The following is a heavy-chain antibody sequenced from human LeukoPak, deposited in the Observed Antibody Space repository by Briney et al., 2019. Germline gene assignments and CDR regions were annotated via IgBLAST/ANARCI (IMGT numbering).Heavy chain of an antibody. Sequence: GGSLRLSCAASGFTFDDYAMHWVRQAPGKGLEWVSGISWNSGSIGYADSVRGRFTISRDNAKNTVYLEMSGLRAEDTAVYYCVRGVDGHSSGRRIYYYYMDVWGKGTTVTVSS. CDR1: GFTFDDYA. D-gene: IGHD6-19*01. V-gene: IGHV3-9*01. J-gene: IGHJ6*03. CDR2: ISWNSGSI. CDR3: VRGVDGHSSGRRIYYYYMDV.